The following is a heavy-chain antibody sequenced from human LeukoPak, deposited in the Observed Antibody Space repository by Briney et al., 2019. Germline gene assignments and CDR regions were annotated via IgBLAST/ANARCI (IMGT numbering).Heavy chain of an antibody. D-gene: IGHD3-22*01. CDR3: ARGTVEDAYDSSGPYFDY. V-gene: IGHV4-59*01. CDR2: IYYSGST. CDR1: GGSISSYY. Sequence: TSSETLSLTCTVSGGSISSYYWSWIRQPPGKGLEWIGYIYYSGSTNYNPSLKSRVTISVDTSKNQFSLKLSSVTAADTAVYYCARGTVEDAYDSSGPYFDYWGQGTLVTVSS. J-gene: IGHJ4*02.